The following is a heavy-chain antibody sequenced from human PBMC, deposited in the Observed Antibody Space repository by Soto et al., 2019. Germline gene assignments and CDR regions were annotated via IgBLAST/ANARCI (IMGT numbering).Heavy chain of an antibody. Sequence: PSETLSLTCAVSGGSISSSNWWSWVRQPPGKGLEWIGEIYHSGSTNYNPSLKSRVTISVDKSKNQFSLKLSSVTAADTAVYYCAREHIVVVTAIQIYYYYGMDVWGQGTTVTVSS. CDR3: AREHIVVVTAIQIYYYYGMDV. D-gene: IGHD2-21*02. V-gene: IGHV4-4*02. J-gene: IGHJ6*02. CDR1: GGSISSSNW. CDR2: IYHSGST.